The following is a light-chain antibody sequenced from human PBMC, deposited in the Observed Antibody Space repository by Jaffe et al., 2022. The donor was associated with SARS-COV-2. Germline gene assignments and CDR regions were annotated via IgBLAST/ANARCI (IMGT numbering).Light chain of an antibody. CDR3: QSYDSRLSGWV. Sequence: QSVLTQPPSVSGAPGQRVTISCTGSSSNIGAGYDIHWYLQLPGTAPKLLIYGNSNRPSGVPDRFSGSKSGTSASLAITGLQAEDEADYYCQSYDSRLSGWVFGGGTKLTVL. V-gene: IGLV1-40*01. J-gene: IGLJ3*02. CDR1: SSNIGAGYD. CDR2: GNS.